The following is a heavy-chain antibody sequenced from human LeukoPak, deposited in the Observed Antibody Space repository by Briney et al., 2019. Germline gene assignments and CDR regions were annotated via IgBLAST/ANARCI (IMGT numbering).Heavy chain of an antibody. D-gene: IGHD3-10*01. J-gene: IGHJ3*02. CDR2: ISSSSSYI. CDR1: GFTFSSYS. Sequence: PGGSLRLSCAASGFTFSSYSMNWVRQAPGKGLEWVSSISSSSSYIYYADSVKGRFTISRDNAKNSLYLQMNSLRAEDTAVYYCARDEWFGGQHAFDIWGQGTMVTVSS. V-gene: IGHV3-21*01. CDR3: ARDEWFGGQHAFDI.